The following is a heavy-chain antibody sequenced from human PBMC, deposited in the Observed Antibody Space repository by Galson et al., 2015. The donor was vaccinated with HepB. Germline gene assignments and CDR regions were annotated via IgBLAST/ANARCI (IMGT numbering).Heavy chain of an antibody. CDR2: INWNGGST. CDR3: ARDFASGWMGFDP. V-gene: IGHV3-20*04. CDR1: GFTFDDYG. D-gene: IGHD6-19*01. Sequence: SLRLSCAASGFTFDDYGMSWVRQAPGKGLECVSGINWNGGSTGYADSVKGRFTIARDNAKNSLYLQVNSLRAEDTALYYCARDFASGWMGFDPWGQGTLVTVSS. J-gene: IGHJ5*02.